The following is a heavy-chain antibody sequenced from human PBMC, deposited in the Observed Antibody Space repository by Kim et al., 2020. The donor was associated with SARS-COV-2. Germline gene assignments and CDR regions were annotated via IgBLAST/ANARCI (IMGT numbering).Heavy chain of an antibody. D-gene: IGHD3-10*01. J-gene: IGHJ1*01. CDR1: GGSISSSSYH. CDR3: ARGNFRGVIFQ. Sequence: SETPSLTCTVSGGSISSSSYHWGWIRQPPGKGLEWIGNIFYSGSTYYNPSLKSRVTISVDTSKNQFSLKLSSVTAADTAVYYCARGNFRGVIFQ. V-gene: IGHV4-39*01. CDR2: IFYSGST.